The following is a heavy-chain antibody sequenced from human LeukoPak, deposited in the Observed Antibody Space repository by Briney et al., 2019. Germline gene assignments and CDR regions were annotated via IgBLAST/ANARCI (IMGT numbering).Heavy chain of an antibody. CDR2: ISSSSSYI. J-gene: IGHJ4*02. CDR1: GFTFSSYS. D-gene: IGHD3-22*01. Sequence: GGSLRLSCAASGFTFSSYSMNWVRQAPGKGLEWVSSISSSSSYIYYAGSVKGRFTISRDNAKNSLYLQMNSLRAEDTAVYYCARDYMDYYDSSGYYLVDWGQGTLVTVSS. CDR3: ARDYMDYYDSSGYYLVD. V-gene: IGHV3-21*01.